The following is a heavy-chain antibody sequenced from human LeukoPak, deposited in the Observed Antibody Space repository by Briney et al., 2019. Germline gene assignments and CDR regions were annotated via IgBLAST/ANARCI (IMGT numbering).Heavy chain of an antibody. CDR2: INPNGGNT. Sequence: ASVKVSCKASGYTFTNYYIHWVRQAPGQGLEWVGLINPNGGNTGYAQRFQGRVTVTTDTSTSTVFMELNSLQSEDTAVYYCARERRAWGEDFWGQGTLVAVSS. CDR3: ARERRAWGEDF. J-gene: IGHJ4*02. CDR1: GYTFTNYY. D-gene: IGHD3-16*01. V-gene: IGHV1-46*01.